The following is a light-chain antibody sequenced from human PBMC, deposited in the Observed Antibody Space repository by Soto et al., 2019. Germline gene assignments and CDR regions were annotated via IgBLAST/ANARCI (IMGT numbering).Light chain of an antibody. CDR2: EVT. CDR1: SSDVGANNY. J-gene: IGLJ1*01. CDR3: SSYAGANRV. Sequence: QSVLTQPPSASGSPGQSVTISCTGTSSDVGANNYVSWYQQHPGKAPKLMIYEVTKRPSGVPDRFPGSKSGNTASLTVSGLQAEDEADYYCSSYAGANRVFGTGTKLTVL. V-gene: IGLV2-8*01.